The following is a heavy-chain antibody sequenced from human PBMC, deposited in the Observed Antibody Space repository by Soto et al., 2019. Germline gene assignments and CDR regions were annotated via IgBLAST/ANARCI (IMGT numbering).Heavy chain of an antibody. Sequence: QVQLVQSGAEVKKPGASVKVSCKASGYTFTSYGISWVRQAPGQGLEWMGWISAYNGNTNYAQKLQGRVTMTTDTATSTAYMELRSLRSDDTAVYYCARDMYYDILTGDYRWDYYYGMDVWGQGTTVTVSS. J-gene: IGHJ6*02. D-gene: IGHD3-9*01. V-gene: IGHV1-18*04. CDR1: GYTFTSYG. CDR2: ISAYNGNT. CDR3: ARDMYYDILTGDYRWDYYYGMDV.